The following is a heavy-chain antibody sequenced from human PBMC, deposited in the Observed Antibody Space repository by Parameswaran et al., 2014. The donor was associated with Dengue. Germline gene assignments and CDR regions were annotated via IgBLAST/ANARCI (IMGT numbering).Heavy chain of an antibody. D-gene: IGHD2/OR15-2a*01. V-gene: IGHV4-61*02. CDR2: IYTSGST. J-gene: IGHJ6*02. CDR3: ARGTTSHRGYYYYGMDV. Sequence: RWIRQPPGKGLEWIGRIYTSGSTNYNPSLKSRVTISVDTSKNQFSLKLSSVTAADTAVYYCARGTTSHRGYYYYGMDVWGQGTTVTVSS.